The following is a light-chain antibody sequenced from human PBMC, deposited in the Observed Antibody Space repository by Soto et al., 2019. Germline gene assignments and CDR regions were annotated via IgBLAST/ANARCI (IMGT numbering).Light chain of an antibody. CDR3: CSYAGSRAFVV. V-gene: IGLV2-23*02. J-gene: IGLJ2*01. CDR1: SSDVGNHHL. Sequence: QSALTQPASVSGSPGQSITISCTATSSDVGNHHLVSWYQQHPGKAPTLMIYEDNKRPSGVSNRFSASKSGYTASLTISGLQAEDEADYHCCSYAGSRAFVVFGGGTKLTVL. CDR2: EDN.